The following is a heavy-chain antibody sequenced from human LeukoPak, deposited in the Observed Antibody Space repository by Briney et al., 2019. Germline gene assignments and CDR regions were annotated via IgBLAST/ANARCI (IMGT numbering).Heavy chain of an antibody. J-gene: IGHJ3*02. CDR1: GGSISSYY. Sequence: SETLSLTCTVSGGSISSYYWSWIRQPPGKGLEWIGYIYYSGSTNYNPSLKSRVTISVDTSKNQFSLKLSSVTAADTAVYYCARRVVVVAANDKSDAFDMWGQGTVVTVSS. CDR2: IYYSGST. V-gene: IGHV4-59*01. CDR3: ARRVVVVAANDKSDAFDM. D-gene: IGHD2-15*01.